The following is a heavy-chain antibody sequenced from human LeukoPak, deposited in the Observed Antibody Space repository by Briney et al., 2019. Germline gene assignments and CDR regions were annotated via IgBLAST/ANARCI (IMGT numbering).Heavy chain of an antibody. Sequence: GRSLRLSCAASGFTFSSYGMHWVRQAPGKGLEWVAVIWYDGSNKYYADSVKGRFTISRDNSKNTLYLQMNSLRAEDTAVYYCAKDGGLDYDFWSGYHRTAYYFDCWGQGTLVTVSS. J-gene: IGHJ4*02. CDR2: IWYDGSNK. V-gene: IGHV3-33*06. CDR1: GFTFSSYG. CDR3: AKDGGLDYDFWSGYHRTAYYFDC. D-gene: IGHD3-3*01.